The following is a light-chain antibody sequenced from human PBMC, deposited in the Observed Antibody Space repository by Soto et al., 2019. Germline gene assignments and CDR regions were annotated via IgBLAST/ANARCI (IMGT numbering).Light chain of an antibody. CDR1: QSLGGS. Sequence: TVMTQSPATLSVSPGERATLSCRASQSLGGSLAWYQQNPGQAPRLLIYGAPTRVTGIPARFSGSGSGTEFTLTISSLQSEDFAVYYCQQSKNGWTLGQGTKVDI. CDR2: GAP. V-gene: IGKV3-15*01. J-gene: IGKJ1*01. CDR3: QQSKNGWT.